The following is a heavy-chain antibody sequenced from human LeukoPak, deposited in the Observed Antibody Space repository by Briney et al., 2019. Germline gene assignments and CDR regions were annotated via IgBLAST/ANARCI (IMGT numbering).Heavy chain of an antibody. CDR3: AKDCPSPLYHYGSGNYGGDAFDI. CDR2: LSGSGGST. D-gene: IGHD3-10*01. V-gene: IGHV3-23*01. Sequence: PGGSLRLSCAASGFTFSRYGMNWVRQAPGMGLEWVSGLSGSGGSTYYADSVKGRFTVSRDNSKNTLYLQMNSLRAEDTAVYYCAKDCPSPLYHYGSGNYGGDAFDIWGQGTMVTVSS. CDR1: GFTFSRYG. J-gene: IGHJ3*02.